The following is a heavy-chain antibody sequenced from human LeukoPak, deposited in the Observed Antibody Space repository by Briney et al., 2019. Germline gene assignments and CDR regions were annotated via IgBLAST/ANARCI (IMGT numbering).Heavy chain of an antibody. CDR2: INPNSGGT. D-gene: IGHD6-19*01. CDR1: GYTFTGYY. V-gene: IGHV1-2*02. Sequence: GASVKVSRKTSGYTFTGYYMHWVRQAPGQGLEWMGWINPNSGGTNYAQKFQGRVTMTTDTSTSTAYMELKSLRSDDTAVYYCARDPHEFSSGWSHFDYWGHGTLVTVSS. CDR3: ARDPHEFSSGWSHFDY. J-gene: IGHJ4*01.